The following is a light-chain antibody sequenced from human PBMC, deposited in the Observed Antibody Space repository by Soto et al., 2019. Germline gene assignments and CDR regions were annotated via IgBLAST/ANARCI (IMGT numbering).Light chain of an antibody. CDR1: QSVSSAF. CDR2: AAA. J-gene: IGKJ2*03. V-gene: IGKV3-20*01. Sequence: MVLTHSPGTLSLSPGERATLSCRASQSVSSAFFAWYQQKPGQPLRLLIYAAASRAPGIPDRFSGSGSARDFTLTISRLEPEHFEVYYCQQYGDSPPSFGRGTTVEIK. CDR3: QQYGDSPPS.